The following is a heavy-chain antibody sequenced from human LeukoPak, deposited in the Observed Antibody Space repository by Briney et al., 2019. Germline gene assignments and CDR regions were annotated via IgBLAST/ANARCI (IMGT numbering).Heavy chain of an antibody. CDR3: AKGSKEVLFTRDHYMDV. D-gene: IGHD3-3*01. V-gene: IGHV3-21*01. Sequence: GGSLRLSCAASGFTFSSYEMNWVRQAPGKGLEWVSYISGGSSFTYYVDSVKGRFTISRDNSKNTLYLQMNSLRAEDTAVYYCAKGSKEVLFTRDHYMDVWGKGTTVTISS. CDR2: ISGGSSFT. CDR1: GFTFSSYE. J-gene: IGHJ6*03.